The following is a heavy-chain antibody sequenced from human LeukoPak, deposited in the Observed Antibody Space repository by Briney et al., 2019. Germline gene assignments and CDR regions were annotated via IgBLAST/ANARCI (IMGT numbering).Heavy chain of an antibody. D-gene: IGHD3-22*01. CDR2: INHSGST. J-gene: IGHJ4*02. Sequence: PSETLSLTCAVYGGSFSGYYWSWIRQPPGKGLEWIGEINHSGSTNYNPSLKSRVTISVDTSKNQFSLKLSSVTAADTAVYYCARRRTYYYDSSGYYYVSPLDYWGQGTLVTVSS. V-gene: IGHV4-34*01. CDR1: GGSFSGYY. CDR3: ARRRTYYYDSSGYYYVSPLDY.